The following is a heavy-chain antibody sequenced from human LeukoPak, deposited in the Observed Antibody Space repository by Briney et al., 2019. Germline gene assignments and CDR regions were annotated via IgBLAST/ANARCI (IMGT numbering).Heavy chain of an antibody. D-gene: IGHD3-22*01. CDR2: IYSDSSA. J-gene: IGHJ3*02. Sequence: GGSLRLSCAASGVTVNYNFMSWVRQAPGKGLEWVSVIYSDSSADYADSVKGRFTISRDNSKNTLYLQMNSLRAEDTAMYYCARDTREGSSGYIRAFDIWGQGTMVTVSS. CDR3: ARDTREGSSGYIRAFDI. CDR1: GVTVNYNF. V-gene: IGHV3-53*01.